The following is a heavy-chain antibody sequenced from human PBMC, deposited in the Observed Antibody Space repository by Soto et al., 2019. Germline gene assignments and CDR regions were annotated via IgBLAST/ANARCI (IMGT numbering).Heavy chain of an antibody. CDR3: SRVWFGAEV. Sequence: EVQLVESGGGLVQPGGSLRLSCAASGFTFSGRSMHWVRQAPGKGLVWVSGIDNAGTDSTYAESVMGRFTSSRVNAKNTLYLEMNSQRVDATAVYYCSRVWFGAEVWGKGTTVIVSS. CDR2: IDNAGTDS. J-gene: IGHJ6*04. D-gene: IGHD3-10*01. CDR1: GFTFSGRS. V-gene: IGHV3-74*01.